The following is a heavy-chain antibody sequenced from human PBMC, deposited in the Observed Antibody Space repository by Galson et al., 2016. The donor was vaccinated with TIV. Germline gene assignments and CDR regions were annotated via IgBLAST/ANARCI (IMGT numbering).Heavy chain of an antibody. D-gene: IGHD2-21*02. V-gene: IGHV3-20*04. Sequence: SLRLSCAASGFTFDDHDMSWVRQGPGKGLEWVSSINWNGGATSYADSVKGRFTISRDNAKNFLYLQMNSLRAEDTAFYYCVREVACGGACYYFDYWGQGNLVTVSS. J-gene: IGHJ4*02. CDR2: INWNGGAT. CDR3: VREVACGGACYYFDY. CDR1: GFTFDDHD.